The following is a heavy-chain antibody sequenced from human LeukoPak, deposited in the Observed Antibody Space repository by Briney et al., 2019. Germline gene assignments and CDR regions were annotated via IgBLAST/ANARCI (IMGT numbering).Heavy chain of an antibody. V-gene: IGHV7-4-1*02. J-gene: IGHJ4*02. CDR3: ARGKGHGDYHWAY. CDR1: GYTFTGYY. CDR2: INTNTGNP. Sequence: GASVKVSCKASGYTFTGYYMHWVRQAPGQGLEWMGWINTNTGNPTYAQGFTGRFVFSLDTSVSTAYLQISTLKAEDTAVYYCARGKGHGDYHWAYWGQGTLVTVSS. D-gene: IGHD4-17*01.